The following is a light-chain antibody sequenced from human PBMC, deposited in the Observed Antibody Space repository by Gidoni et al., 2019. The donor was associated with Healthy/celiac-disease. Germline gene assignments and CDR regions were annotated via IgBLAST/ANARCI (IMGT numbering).Light chain of an antibody. CDR1: KLGDKY. V-gene: IGLV3-1*01. J-gene: IGLJ2*01. Sequence: SYELTQPPSVSVSPGQTASITCSGDKLGDKYACWYQQKPGQSPVLVIYQYSKRPSGIPARFSGSNSGNTATVTISGTQAMDEADYYCQAWDSSSVVFGGGTKLTVL. CDR3: QAWDSSSVV. CDR2: QYS.